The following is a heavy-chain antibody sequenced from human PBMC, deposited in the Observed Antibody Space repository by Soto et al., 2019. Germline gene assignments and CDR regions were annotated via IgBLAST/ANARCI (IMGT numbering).Heavy chain of an antibody. CDR1: GGSISSYY. CDR2: IYYSGST. Sequence: SETLSLTCAVSGGSISSYYWCWIRQPPGKGLEWIGYIYYSGSTNYNPSLKSRVTISVDTSKNQFSLKLSSVTAADTAVYYCARARLSRSWWFDPWGQGTLVTVSS. V-gene: IGHV4-59*01. CDR3: ARARLSRSWWFDP. D-gene: IGHD3-10*01. J-gene: IGHJ5*02.